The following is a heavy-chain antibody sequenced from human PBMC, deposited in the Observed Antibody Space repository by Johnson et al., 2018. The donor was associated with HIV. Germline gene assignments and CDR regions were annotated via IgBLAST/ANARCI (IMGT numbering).Heavy chain of an antibody. D-gene: IGHD2-15*01. J-gene: IGHJ3*02. CDR3: ARDGRYCSGGSCPDAFDI. Sequence: QVQLVESGGGVVQPGRSLRLSCAASGFTFSNYGMAWVRQAPGKGLEWVTVISFAGVKKYYADSVKGRFTISRDNSKGTLYLQMDSLRAEDTAVYYCARDGRYCSGGSCPDAFDIWGQGTMVTVSS. CDR1: GFTFSNYG. V-gene: IGHV3-30*03. CDR2: ISFAGVKK.